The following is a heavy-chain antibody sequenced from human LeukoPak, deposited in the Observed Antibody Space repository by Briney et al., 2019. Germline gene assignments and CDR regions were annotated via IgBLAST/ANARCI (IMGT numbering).Heavy chain of an antibody. V-gene: IGHV3-64*01. D-gene: IGHD4-17*01. CDR3: ARVRGDYVVDY. CDR1: GFTFSNYA. Sequence: GGSLRLSCAASGFTFSNYALHWVRQAPGKGLEHVSLISSNGGSTYYANSVKGRFAISRDNSKNTLYLHMGSLRAEDMAVYYCARVRGDYVVDYWGQGTLVTVSS. CDR2: ISSNGGST. J-gene: IGHJ4*02.